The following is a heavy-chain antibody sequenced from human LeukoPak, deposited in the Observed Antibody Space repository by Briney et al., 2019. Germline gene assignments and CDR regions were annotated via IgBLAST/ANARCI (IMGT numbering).Heavy chain of an antibody. V-gene: IGHV3-48*02. CDR2: INHNGETI. D-gene: IGHD2-21*02. Sequence: GGSLRLSCAASGFPFRNYVMRWVRQAPGKGLGWVSYINHNGETIYYADSVKGRFTISRDNGKNSLYLQMNSLRDEDTAVYYCAADSDWAFHYWGQGTRVTVSS. CDR1: GFPFRNYV. J-gene: IGHJ4*02. CDR3: AADSDWAFHY.